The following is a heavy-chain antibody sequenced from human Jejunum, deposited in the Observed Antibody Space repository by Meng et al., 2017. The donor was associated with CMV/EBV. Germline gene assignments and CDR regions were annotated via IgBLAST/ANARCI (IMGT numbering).Heavy chain of an antibody. CDR1: FTVSSYN. V-gene: IGHV3-48*04. CDR3: ASPYGGNSITYGMDV. J-gene: IGHJ6*02. D-gene: IGHD4-23*01. CDR2: ISSRSSSI. Sequence: FTVSSYNLTGVRPAPGKGLEWVSYISSRSSSIYYADSVKGRFTISRDNAKNSLYLQMNSLRVEDTAVYYCASPYGGNSITYGMDVWGQGTTVTVSS.